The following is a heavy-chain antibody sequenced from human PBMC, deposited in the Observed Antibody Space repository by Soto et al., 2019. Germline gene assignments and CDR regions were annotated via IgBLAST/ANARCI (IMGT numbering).Heavy chain of an antibody. V-gene: IGHV3-53*01. CDR1: GFTLSSSY. CDR3: TRDSALGAHFVRFDY. D-gene: IGHD3-16*01. Sequence: DVQLVESGGVLIQPGGSLRLSCAASGFTLSSSYMSWVRQAPGKGLEWVSLIYSSGDTYYGDSVRGRFTISRDNSKNTLYLQMNSLTVEDTAVYYGTRDSALGAHFVRFDYWGQGTLVTVSS. CDR2: IYSSGDT. J-gene: IGHJ4*02.